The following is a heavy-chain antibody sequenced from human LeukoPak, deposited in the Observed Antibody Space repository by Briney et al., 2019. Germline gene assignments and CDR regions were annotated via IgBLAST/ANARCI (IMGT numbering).Heavy chain of an antibody. CDR3: ASGPVPTIFGANI. CDR2: IYYSGST. Sequence: SETLSLTCTVSGGSVNSGSYYWNWIRQPPGKGLEWIGYIYYSGSTNYNPSLKSRVTISVDTSKNQFSLKLSSVTAADTAVYYCASGPVPTIFGANIWGQGTMVTVSS. CDR1: GGSVNSGSYY. D-gene: IGHD3-3*01. J-gene: IGHJ3*02. V-gene: IGHV4-61*01.